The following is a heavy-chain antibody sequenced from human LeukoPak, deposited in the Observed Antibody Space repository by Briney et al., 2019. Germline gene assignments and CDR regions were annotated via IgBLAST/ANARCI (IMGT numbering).Heavy chain of an antibody. V-gene: IGHV3-30*03. CDR3: ARGQSYSYGPGEFDY. CDR1: GFTFSSYG. J-gene: IGHJ4*02. Sequence: GGSLRLSCAASGFTFSSYGMHWVRQAPGKGLEWVAVISYDGSNKYYADSVKGRFTISRDNAKNSLYLQMNSLRAEDMALYYCARGQSYSYGPGEFDYWGQGTLVTVSS. CDR2: ISYDGSNK. D-gene: IGHD5-18*01.